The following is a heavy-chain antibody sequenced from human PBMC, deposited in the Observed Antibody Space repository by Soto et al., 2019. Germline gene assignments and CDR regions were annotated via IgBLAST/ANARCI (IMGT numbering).Heavy chain of an antibody. D-gene: IGHD1-26*01. CDR2: ISSSSSTI. J-gene: IGHJ3*02. CDR3: ARDGNTFDI. CDR1: GFTFSIYS. V-gene: IGHV3-48*02. Sequence: EVRLVESGGGLVQPGGSLRLSCAVSGFTFSIYSMNWVRQAPGRGLEWLSYISSSSSTIYYADSVKGRFTISRDNAKNSLYLQMNSLGDEDTAVYYCARDGNTFDIWGQGTMVTVSS.